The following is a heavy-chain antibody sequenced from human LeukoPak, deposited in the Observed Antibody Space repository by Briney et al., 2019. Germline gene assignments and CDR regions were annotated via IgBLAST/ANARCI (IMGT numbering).Heavy chain of an antibody. CDR3: ARASGIGSSWYGGFDY. CDR1: GFSFSIFW. V-gene: IGHV3-7*02. CDR2: IKQDGSEK. D-gene: IGHD6-13*01. J-gene: IGHJ4*02. Sequence: GGSLRLSCAASGFSFSIFWMNWVRLAPGKGLEWVANIKQDGSEKYFVDSVKGRFTISRDNAKNSLYLQMNSLRAEDTAVYYCARASGIGSSWYGGFDYWGQGTLVTVSS.